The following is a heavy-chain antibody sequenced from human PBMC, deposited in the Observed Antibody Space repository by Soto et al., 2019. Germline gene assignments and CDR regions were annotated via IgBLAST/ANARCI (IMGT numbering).Heavy chain of an antibody. Sequence: SETLSLTCAVYGGSFSGYYWSWIRQPPGKGLEWIGEINHSGSTNYNPSLKSRVTISVDTSKNQFSLKLSSVTAADTAVYYCARGVFFVPGGYCGRNYYSVLDFWGKGTTVTVS. V-gene: IGHV4-34*01. D-gene: IGHD3-10*02. CDR2: INHSGST. J-gene: IGHJ6*04. CDR1: GGSFSGYY. CDR3: ARGVFFVPGGYCGRNYYSVLDF.